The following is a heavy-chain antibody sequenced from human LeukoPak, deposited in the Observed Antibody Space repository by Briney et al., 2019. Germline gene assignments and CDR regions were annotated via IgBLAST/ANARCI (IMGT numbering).Heavy chain of an antibody. CDR3: ARETILGTFPLGFMDV. J-gene: IGHJ6*04. CDR2: ISSSTSTI. D-gene: IGHD3-3*01. CDR1: GFTFSGYS. Sequence: GGSLRLSCVASGFTFSGYSMNWVRQAPGKGLEWVSYISSSTSTIYYADSVKGRFTISRDNAKNSLYLHMNSLRADDTAVYYCARETILGTFPLGFMDVWGKGTTVTVSP. V-gene: IGHV3-48*01.